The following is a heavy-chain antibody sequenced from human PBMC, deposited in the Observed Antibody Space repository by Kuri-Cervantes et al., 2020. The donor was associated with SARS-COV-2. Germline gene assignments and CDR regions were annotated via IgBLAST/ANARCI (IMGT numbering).Heavy chain of an antibody. CDR3: ARYWSGYPPNAFDI. J-gene: IGHJ3*02. CDR1: GYTFTSYG. Sequence: ASVKVSCKASGYTFTSYGISWVRQAPGQGLEWMGWISAYNGNTNYAQKLQGRVTMTTDTSTSTAYMELRSLRSDDTAVYYCARYWSGYPPNAFDIWGQGTMVTVSS. CDR2: ISAYNGNT. D-gene: IGHD3-3*01. V-gene: IGHV1-18*01.